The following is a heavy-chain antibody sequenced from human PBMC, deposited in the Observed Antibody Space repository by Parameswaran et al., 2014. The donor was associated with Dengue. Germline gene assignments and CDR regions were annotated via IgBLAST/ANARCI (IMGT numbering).Heavy chain of an antibody. V-gene: IGHV1-58*01. J-gene: IGHJ4*02. CDR2: IVVGSGYT. D-gene: IGHD6-13*01. CDR3: GAPGLVVAGGGVDS. Sequence: WVRQAPGQRLEFIGWIVVGSGYTDYTQNFQGRVSITTDMSTRTAYMELNSLRSEDTAVYYCGAPGLVVAGGGVDSWGQGTLVTVSS.